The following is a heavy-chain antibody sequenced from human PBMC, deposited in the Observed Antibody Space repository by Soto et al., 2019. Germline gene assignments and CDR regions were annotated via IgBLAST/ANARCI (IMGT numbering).Heavy chain of an antibody. CDR3: ARDGQLERLNVLYYGMEV. CDR1: GYTFTSYG. CDR2: ISGYNGNT. V-gene: IGHV1-18*01. D-gene: IGHD1-1*01. Sequence: QVQLVQSGAEVKKPGASVKVSCKASGYTFTSYGISWVRQAPGQGLEWMGWISGYNGNTHYAQKLQGRVTMTTDTSTNTAYMELRSLRSDATAVYYCARDGQLERLNVLYYGMEVWGQGTTVTVSS. J-gene: IGHJ6*02.